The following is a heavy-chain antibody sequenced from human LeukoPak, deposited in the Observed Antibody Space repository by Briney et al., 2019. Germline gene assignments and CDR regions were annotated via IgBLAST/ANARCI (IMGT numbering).Heavy chain of an antibody. Sequence: GSSVKVSCKASGGTFSSYAISWVRQAPGQGLEWMGWINPNSGGTNYAQKFQGRVTMTRDTSISTAYMELSRLRSDDTAVYYCARARGVEFGGYYFDYWGQGTLVTVSS. CDR1: GGTFSSYA. CDR3: ARARGVEFGGYYFDY. CDR2: INPNSGGT. V-gene: IGHV1-2*02. D-gene: IGHD3-10*01. J-gene: IGHJ4*02.